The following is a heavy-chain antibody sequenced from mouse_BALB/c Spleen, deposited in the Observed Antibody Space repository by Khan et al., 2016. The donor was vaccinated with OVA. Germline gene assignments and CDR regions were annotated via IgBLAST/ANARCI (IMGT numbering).Heavy chain of an antibody. V-gene: IGHV1S132*01. J-gene: IGHJ2*01. D-gene: IGHD2-4*01. CDR2: IYPGTGST. Sequence: QVQLKESGAELVRPGASVKLSCKTSGYIFTSYWIHWVKQRSGQGLEWIARIYPGTGSTYYNEKFKGKATLTADKSSSTAFMHLNSLTSEDSAVYYCALSSTMITFFDYWGQGTTLTVSS. CDR3: ALSSTMITFFDY. CDR1: GYIFTSYW.